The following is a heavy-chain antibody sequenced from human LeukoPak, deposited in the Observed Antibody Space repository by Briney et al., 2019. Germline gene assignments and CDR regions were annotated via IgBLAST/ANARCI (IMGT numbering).Heavy chain of an antibody. CDR1: GLTFDDYG. J-gene: IGHJ4*02. V-gene: IGHV3-20*04. Sequence: PGGSLRLSCAASGLTFDDYGMSWVRQAPGKGLEWVSGINWNGGSTGYADSVKGRFTISRDNAKNSLYLQMNSLRAEDTALYYCARGHCSSTSCPVDYWGQGTLVTVSS. CDR2: INWNGGST. CDR3: ARGHCSSTSCPVDY. D-gene: IGHD2-2*01.